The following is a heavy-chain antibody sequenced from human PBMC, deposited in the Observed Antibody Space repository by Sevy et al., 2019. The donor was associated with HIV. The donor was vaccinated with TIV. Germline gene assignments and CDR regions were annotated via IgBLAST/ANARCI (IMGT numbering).Heavy chain of an antibody. V-gene: IGHV1-24*01. CDR3: AKETHIVGATPQYNFDY. J-gene: IGHJ4*02. Sequence: ASVKVSCKVSGYTLTELSMHWVRQAPGKGLEWMGGFDPEDGETIYAQKFQGIVTMTEDTSTDTAYMELSSLRSEDTAVYYCAKETHIVGATPQYNFDYWGQGTLVTVSS. CDR2: FDPEDGET. D-gene: IGHD1-26*01. CDR1: GYTLTELS.